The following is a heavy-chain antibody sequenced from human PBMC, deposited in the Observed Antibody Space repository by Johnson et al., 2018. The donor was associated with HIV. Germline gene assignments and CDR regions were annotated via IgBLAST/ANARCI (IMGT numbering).Heavy chain of an antibody. CDR2: ISYDGSNK. D-gene: IGHD1-26*01. V-gene: IGHV3-30*04. J-gene: IGHJ3*02. CDR1: GFTFSSYA. CDR3: ARDSDKWELRPGAFDI. Sequence: QVQLVESGGGVVQPGRSLRLSCAASGFTFSSYAMHWVRQAPGKGLERVAVISYDGSNKYYADSVKGRFTISRDNSKNTLYLQMTSLRAEDTAVYYCARDSDKWELRPGAFDIWGQGTMVTVSS.